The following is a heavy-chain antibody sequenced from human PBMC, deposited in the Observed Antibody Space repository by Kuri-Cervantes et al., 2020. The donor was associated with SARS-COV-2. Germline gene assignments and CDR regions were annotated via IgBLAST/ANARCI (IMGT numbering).Heavy chain of an antibody. CDR1: GFTFSSYS. Sequence: LSLTCAASGFTFSSYSMNWVRQAPGKGLEWVSSTSSSSSYIYYADSVKGRFTISRDNAKNSLYLQMNSLRAEDTAVYYCVRDGDHWNFDYWGQGTLVTVSS. CDR2: TSSSSSYI. D-gene: IGHD1-1*01. J-gene: IGHJ4*02. V-gene: IGHV3-21*01. CDR3: VRDGDHWNFDY.